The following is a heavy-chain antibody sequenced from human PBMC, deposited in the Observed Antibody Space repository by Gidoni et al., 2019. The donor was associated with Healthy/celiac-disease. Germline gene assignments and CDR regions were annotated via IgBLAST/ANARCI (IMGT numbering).Heavy chain of an antibody. V-gene: IGHV4-4*07. Sequence: QVQLQESDPGLVKPSETLSLTCIVSGGSISGYYGSWIRQPAGKGLEWVGRIYSSGGTNYSPSLKSRLTMSVDTSKNQVSLKLSSVTAADTAVYYCARDQVGATWAFDIWGQGTMVTVSS. D-gene: IGHD1-26*01. CDR3: ARDQVGATWAFDI. CDR2: IYSSGGT. CDR1: GGSISGYY. J-gene: IGHJ3*02.